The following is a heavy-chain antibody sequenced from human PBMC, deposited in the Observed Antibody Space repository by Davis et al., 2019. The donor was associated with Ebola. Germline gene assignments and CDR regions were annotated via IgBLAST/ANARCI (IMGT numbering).Heavy chain of an antibody. CDR2: IGTAGDT. CDR1: GFTFSSYD. Sequence: GESLKISCAASGFTFSSYDMHWVRQALGKGLEWVSAIGTAGDTYYPGSVKGRFTISRENAKNSLYLQMNSLRAGDTAVYYCARVRGDYYYGMDVLGKGTTVTVSS. CDR3: ARVRGDYYYGMDV. D-gene: IGHD3-22*01. J-gene: IGHJ6*04. V-gene: IGHV3-13*01.